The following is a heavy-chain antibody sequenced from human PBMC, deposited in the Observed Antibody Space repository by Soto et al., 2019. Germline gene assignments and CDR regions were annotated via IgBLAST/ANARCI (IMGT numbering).Heavy chain of an antibody. CDR2: ISYDGSNK. Sequence: QVQLVESGGGVVQPGRSLRLSCAASGFTFSSYAMHWVRQAPGKGLEWVAIISYDGSNKYYADSVKGRFTISRDHSKSTLFLQRNSLRAEDTAVYYCARMDGSGYYGSYFDDWGQGTLVTVSS. D-gene: IGHD3-22*01. J-gene: IGHJ4*02. CDR1: GFTFSSYA. V-gene: IGHV3-30-3*01. CDR3: ARMDGSGYYGSYFDD.